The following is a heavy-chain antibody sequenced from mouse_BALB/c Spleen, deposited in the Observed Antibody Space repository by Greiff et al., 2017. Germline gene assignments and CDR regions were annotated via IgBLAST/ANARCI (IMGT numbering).Heavy chain of an antibody. CDR3: ARQGNYVVTTYAMDY. D-gene: IGHD2-1*01. J-gene: IGHJ4*01. V-gene: IGHV5-12-1*01. CDR2: ISSGGGST. Sequence: EVKLVESGGGLVKPGGSLKLSCAASGFAFSSYDMSWVRQTPEKRLEWVAYISSGGGSTYYPDTVKGRFTISRDNAKNTLYLQMSSLKSEDTAMYYCARQGNYVVTTYAMDYWGQGTSVTVSS. CDR1: GFAFSSYD.